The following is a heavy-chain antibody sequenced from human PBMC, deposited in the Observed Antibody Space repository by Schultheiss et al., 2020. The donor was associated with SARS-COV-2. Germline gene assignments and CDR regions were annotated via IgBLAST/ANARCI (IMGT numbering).Heavy chain of an antibody. D-gene: IGHD3-22*01. CDR2: VSHSGGT. J-gene: IGHJ4*02. V-gene: IGHV4-34*01. CDR3: ARGDSSGYYFGFMNY. CDR1: GESFNGFS. Sequence: SETLSLTCAVYGESFNGFSWTWIRQSPGKGLEWIGQVSHSGGTHYSPSLKRRVTISVDTSKNHLSLKLTSVTAADTAVYYCARGDSSGYYFGFMNYWGQGTLVTVSS.